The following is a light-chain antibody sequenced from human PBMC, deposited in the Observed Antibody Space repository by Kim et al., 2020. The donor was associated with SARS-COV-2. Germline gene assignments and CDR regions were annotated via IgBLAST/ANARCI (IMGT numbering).Light chain of an antibody. Sequence: SYELTQPHTSRSEEHTSAIHHCSLARLRYTSSSKNQQKPGQSPVLVIYQDSKRPSGIPERFSGSNSGNTATLTISGTQAMDEADYYCQAWDSSTYWVFGG. CDR2: QDS. CDR3: QAWDSSTYWV. J-gene: IGLJ3*02. V-gene: IGLV3-1*01. CDR1: RLRYTS.